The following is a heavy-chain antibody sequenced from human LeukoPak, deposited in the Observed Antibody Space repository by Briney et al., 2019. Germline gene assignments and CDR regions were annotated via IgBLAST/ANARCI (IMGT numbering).Heavy chain of an antibody. CDR2: SDGSGGER. V-gene: IGHV3-23*01. CDR3: TKGTVGTYYFDYMDY. D-gene: IGHD6-13*01. Sequence: GGSLRLSCAASGFTFSKYAMTWVRQAPGKVLECVSASDGSGGERYNAEFVMGRFTISRDDYMDTLYLHMNSLRAEYRAIYYCTKGTVGTYYFDYMDYWGKGTPVTVSS. CDR1: GFTFSKYA. J-gene: IGHJ6*03.